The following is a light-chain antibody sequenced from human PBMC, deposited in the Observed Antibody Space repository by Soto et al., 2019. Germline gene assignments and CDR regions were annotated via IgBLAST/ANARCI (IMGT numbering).Light chain of an antibody. CDR1: RSVLYKSNNKNP. CDR2: WSS. J-gene: IGKJ4*01. Sequence: DIVMTQSPDSLAVSLGERVTMNCKCSRSVLYKSNNKNPLAWYQQKPVQPPKLIIYWSSTRESGVPERISGSGSWTDFTLTISRLEAEDVAFYWCQQYFDVPFTFGGGTKVDIK. CDR3: QQYFDVPFT. V-gene: IGKV4-1*01.